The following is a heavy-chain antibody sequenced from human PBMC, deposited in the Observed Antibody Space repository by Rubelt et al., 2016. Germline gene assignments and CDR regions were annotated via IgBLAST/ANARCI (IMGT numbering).Heavy chain of an antibody. V-gene: IGHV3-30*04. CDR2: ISNDGSNK. Sequence: VQLVESGGGLVQPGGSLRLSCAASGFTFSSYAMHWVRQAPGKGLEWVAVISNDGSNKYYADSVKGRFTISRDNSKNTLYLQMNSLGAEETAVYDLAGVVEAYYYYGMDVWGQGTTVTVSS. J-gene: IGHJ6*02. CDR3: AGVVEAYYYYGMDV. CDR1: GFTFSSYA. D-gene: IGHD6-6*01.